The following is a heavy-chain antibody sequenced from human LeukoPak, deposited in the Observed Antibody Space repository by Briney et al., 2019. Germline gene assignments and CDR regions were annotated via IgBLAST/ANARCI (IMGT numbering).Heavy chain of an antibody. CDR1: GFTFGDYY. CDR3: ARDFSDFWSGYGIDP. V-gene: IGHV3-11*04. J-gene: IGHJ5*02. Sequence: GGSLRLSCAASGFTFGDYYMSWIRQAPGKGLEWVSSISSSGSSIYYADSVKGRFTISRDNAKNSLYLQMNSLRAEDTAVYYCARDFSDFWSGYGIDPWGQGTLVTVSS. CDR2: ISSSGSSI. D-gene: IGHD3-3*01.